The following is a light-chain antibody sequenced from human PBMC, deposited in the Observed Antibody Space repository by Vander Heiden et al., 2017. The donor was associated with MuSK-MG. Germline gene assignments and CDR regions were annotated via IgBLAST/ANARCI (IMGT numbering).Light chain of an antibody. CDR3: QQYYSLPYT. V-gene: IGKV4-1*01. J-gene: IGKJ2*01. CDR2: WAS. Sequence: DIVMTQFSDYLAVSLGERATINGKSSQSVFYSSTNNNHLTWYRQKPGQPPQLLIYWASTRESGVPDRFSGSGSGTDFILTITNLQADDVAVYYCQQYYSLPYTFGQGTRLE. CDR1: QSVFYSSTNNNH.